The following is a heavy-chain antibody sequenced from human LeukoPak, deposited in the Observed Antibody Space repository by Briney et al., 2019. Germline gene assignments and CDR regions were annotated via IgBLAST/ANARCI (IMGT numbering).Heavy chain of an antibody. Sequence: ASVKVSCKASGYTFTSYDINWVRQATGQGLEWMGWINPNSGGTNYAQKFQGRVTMTRDTSISTAYMELSRLRSDDTAVYYCARVTLGIAVAGSYYYMDVWGKGTTVTVSS. D-gene: IGHD6-19*01. CDR3: ARVTLGIAVAGSYYYMDV. V-gene: IGHV1-2*02. J-gene: IGHJ6*03. CDR2: INPNSGGT. CDR1: GYTFTSYD.